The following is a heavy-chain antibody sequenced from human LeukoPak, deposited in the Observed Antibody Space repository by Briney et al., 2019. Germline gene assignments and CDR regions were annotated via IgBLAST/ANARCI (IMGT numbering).Heavy chain of an antibody. Sequence: SQTLSLTCAISGDSVSSDSAAWNWIRHSPSRGLEWLGRTFYRSKWYNDYAESVKSRITINPDTSKNQFALQLNSVTPEDTAVYYWARSVNNWLDPWGQGTLVTVSS. CDR2: TFYRSKWYN. D-gene: IGHD2-8*01. J-gene: IGHJ5*02. V-gene: IGHV6-1*01. CDR1: GDSVSSDSAA. CDR3: ARSVNNWLDP.